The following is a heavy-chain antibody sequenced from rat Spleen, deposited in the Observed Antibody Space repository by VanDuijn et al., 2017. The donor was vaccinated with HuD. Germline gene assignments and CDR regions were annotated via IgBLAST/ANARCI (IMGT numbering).Heavy chain of an antibody. CDR2: ISYDGSST. CDR3: ARQWDY. J-gene: IGHJ2*01. Sequence: EVQLVESGGGLVQPGRSLKLSCAASGFTYSNYGVAWVRQAPTKGLEWVATISYDGSSTYYRNSVKGRFTISRDNAKNTLYLQMDSLRSEDTATYYCARQWDYWGQGVLVTVSS. CDR1: GFTYSNYG. V-gene: IGHV5-29*01.